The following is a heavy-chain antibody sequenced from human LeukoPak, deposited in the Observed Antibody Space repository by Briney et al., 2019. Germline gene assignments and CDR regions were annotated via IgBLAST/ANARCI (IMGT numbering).Heavy chain of an antibody. CDR3: ARAFAGYCSSTSCPSAYFQH. Sequence: PSETLSLTCTVSNGSVRSYYWSWIRQPPGKGLEWIGEINHSGSTNYNPSLKSRVTISVDTSKNQFSLKLSSVTAADTAVYYCARAFAGYCSSTSCPSAYFQHWGQGTLVTVSS. J-gene: IGHJ1*01. V-gene: IGHV4-34*01. D-gene: IGHD2-2*01. CDR2: INHSGST. CDR1: NGSVRSYY.